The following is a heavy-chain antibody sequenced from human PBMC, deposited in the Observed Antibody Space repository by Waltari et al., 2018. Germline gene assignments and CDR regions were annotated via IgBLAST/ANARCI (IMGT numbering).Heavy chain of an antibody. CDR1: GGSISSYY. V-gene: IGHV4-59*01. D-gene: IGHD6-13*01. CDR3: ARRKRYSSSWYDRYSGDDWYFGL. J-gene: IGHJ2*01. CDR2: IYYSGST. Sequence: QVQLQESGPGLVKPSETLSLTCTVSGGSISSYYWSWIRQPPGKGLAWIGYIYYSGSTNYNHSHKSRVTISVGTSKNQFSLKLSSVTAADTAVDYCARRKRYSSSWYDRYSGDDWYFGLWGRVTLVTVSS.